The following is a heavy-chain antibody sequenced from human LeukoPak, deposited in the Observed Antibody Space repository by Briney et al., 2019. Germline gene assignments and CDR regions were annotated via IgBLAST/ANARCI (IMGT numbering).Heavy chain of an antibody. D-gene: IGHD6-13*01. J-gene: IGHJ5*02. CDR3: ARKVGYSSRFDP. Sequence: PSETLSLTCAVYGGSFSGYYWSWIRQPPGKGLEWIGEINHSGSTNYNPSLKSRVTISVDTSKNQFSLKLSSVTAADTAVYYCARKVGYSSRFDPWGQGTLVTVSS. CDR1: GGSFSGYY. CDR2: INHSGST. V-gene: IGHV4-34*01.